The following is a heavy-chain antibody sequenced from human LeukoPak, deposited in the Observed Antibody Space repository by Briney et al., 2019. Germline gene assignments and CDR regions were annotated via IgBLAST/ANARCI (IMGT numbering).Heavy chain of an antibody. D-gene: IGHD6-6*01. J-gene: IGHJ6*03. CDR3: ARDSGSSGKYYYYYYMDV. V-gene: IGHV3-74*01. CDR2: ISSDGRST. CDR1: GFTFSNYW. Sequence: GGSLRLSCAASGFTFSNYWMHWVRQAPGKGLVWVSRISSDGRSTSYADSVKGRFTISRDNSKNTLYLQMNSLRAEDTAIYYCARDSGSSGKYYYYYYMDVWGKGTTVTVSS.